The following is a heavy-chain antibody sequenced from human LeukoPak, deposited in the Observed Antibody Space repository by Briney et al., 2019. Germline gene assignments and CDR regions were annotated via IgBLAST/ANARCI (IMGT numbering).Heavy chain of an antibody. Sequence: GGSLRLSCAASGFTFSSYAMSWVRQAPGKGLEWVTFIGYDGRNKYYADSVKGRFTISRDNSKNTLYLQMNSLRAEDTAVYYCAKDNAYYYADYWGQGTLVTVSS. CDR1: GFTFSSYA. CDR2: IGYDGRNK. V-gene: IGHV3-30*02. J-gene: IGHJ4*02. D-gene: IGHD3-10*01. CDR3: AKDNAYYYADY.